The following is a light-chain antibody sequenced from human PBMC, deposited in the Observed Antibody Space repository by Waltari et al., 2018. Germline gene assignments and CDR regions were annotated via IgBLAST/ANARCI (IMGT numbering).Light chain of an antibody. Sequence: DIQMTQSPSLVSASVGDRVTITCRASQGIGHWLAWYQQRELKAPTLLIRSASRLQSGVPSRFSGSGSGTDFNLTISSLQPEDFATYYCQQASSMPYTFGQGTRLEIQ. V-gene: IGKV1-12*01. CDR2: SAS. CDR1: QGIGHW. CDR3: QQASSMPYT. J-gene: IGKJ2*01.